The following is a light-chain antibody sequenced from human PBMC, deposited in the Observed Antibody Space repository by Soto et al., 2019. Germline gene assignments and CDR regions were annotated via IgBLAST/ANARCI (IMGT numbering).Light chain of an antibody. CDR2: DDS. Sequence: SYELTQPPSVSVAPGQTARITCTGTNIRTKSVYWYQQKAGQAPVLVVFDDSARPSGIPERFSGSNSGNTAILTISRVEAGDEADYYCQVASGTDDFHYVFGPATKLTVL. CDR3: QVASGTDDFHYV. V-gene: IGLV3-21*02. J-gene: IGLJ1*01. CDR1: NIRTKS.